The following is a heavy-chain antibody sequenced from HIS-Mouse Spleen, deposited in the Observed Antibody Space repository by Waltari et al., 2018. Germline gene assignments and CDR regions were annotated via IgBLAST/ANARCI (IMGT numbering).Heavy chain of an antibody. CDR1: GFTFSSYG. CDR2: ISYDGSNK. D-gene: IGHD1-26*01. Sequence: QVQLVESGGGVVQPGWSLRLSCAASGFTFSSYGMHWVRQAPGKGLGWVAVISYDGSNKYYADSVKGRFTISRDNSKNTLYLQMNSLRAEDTAVYYCAKVNSGSYYFDYWGQGTLVTVSS. V-gene: IGHV3-30*18. CDR3: AKVNSGSYYFDY. J-gene: IGHJ4*02.